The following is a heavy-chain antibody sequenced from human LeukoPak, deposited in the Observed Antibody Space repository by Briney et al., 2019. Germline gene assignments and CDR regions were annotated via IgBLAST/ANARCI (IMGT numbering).Heavy chain of an antibody. D-gene: IGHD1-26*01. CDR3: ARGVGATTPPY. CDR1: GFTFSSYS. V-gene: IGHV3-48*04. Sequence: GGSLRLSCAASGFTFSSYSMNWVRQAPGEGLEWVSYISSSSSTIYYADSVKGRFTISRDNAKNSLYLQMNSLRAEDTAVYYCARGVGATTPPYWGQGTLVTVSS. CDR2: ISSSSSTI. J-gene: IGHJ4*02.